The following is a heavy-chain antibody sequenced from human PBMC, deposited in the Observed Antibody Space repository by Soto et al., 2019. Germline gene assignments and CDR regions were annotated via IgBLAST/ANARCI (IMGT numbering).Heavy chain of an antibody. D-gene: IGHD3-10*01. CDR1: GGSFSGYY. J-gene: IGHJ4*02. CDR3: SYYYGSGSYYNSNPHYFDY. Sequence: SETLSLTCAVYGGSFSGYYWSWIRQPPGKGLEWIGEINHSGGTNYNPSLKSRVTISVDTSKNQFSLKLSSVTAADTAVYYCSYYYGSGSYYNSNPHYFDYWGQGTLVTVSS. CDR2: INHSGGT. V-gene: IGHV4-34*01.